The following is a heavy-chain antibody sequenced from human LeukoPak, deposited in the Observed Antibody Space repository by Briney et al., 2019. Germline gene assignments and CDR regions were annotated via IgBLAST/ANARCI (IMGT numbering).Heavy chain of an antibody. CDR1: GFTFSSYA. D-gene: IGHD6-13*01. V-gene: IGHV3-33*08. Sequence: GGSLRLSCAASGFTFSSYAMHWVRQAPGKGLEWVALIWSDGSVMLYADSVKGRFTISRDNSKSTLFLQMDSLRAEDTGVYYCAAEPAPAAFDYWGQGTLVTVSS. CDR2: IWSDGSVM. J-gene: IGHJ4*02. CDR3: AAEPAPAAFDY.